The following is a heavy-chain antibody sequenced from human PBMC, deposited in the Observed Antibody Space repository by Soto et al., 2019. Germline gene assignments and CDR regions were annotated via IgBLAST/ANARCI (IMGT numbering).Heavy chain of an antibody. D-gene: IGHD6-19*01. CDR2: ISDTGAST. CDR3: AKGRGSGWAWYFDN. CDR1: GFTFKESA. Sequence: EVRLLEPGGGLKHPGGSLRLSCAASGFTFKESAMNWVGQAPGKGLEWVASISDTGASTWYAESVRGRLSISRDNSKNTLYLQMNSLRGEDTAVYYCAKGRGSGWAWYFDNWGQGTLVTVSP. V-gene: IGHV3-23*01. J-gene: IGHJ4*02.